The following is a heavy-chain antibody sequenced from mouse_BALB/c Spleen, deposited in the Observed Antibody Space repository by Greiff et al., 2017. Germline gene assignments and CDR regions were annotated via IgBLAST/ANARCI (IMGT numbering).Heavy chain of an antibody. V-gene: IGHV5-6-5*01. Sequence: EVQGVESGGGLVKPGGSLKLSCAASGFTFSSYAMAWVRQTPEKRLEWVASISSGGSTYYPDSVKGKFTITRDNAKTTLSVQMSSMRSEDKAMYYYARGRAYYDSGYGGDGFAYWGQGTLVTVSA. CDR2: ISSGGST. CDR3: ARGRAYYDSGYGGDGFAY. D-gene: IGHD1-1*01. CDR1: GFTFSSYA. J-gene: IGHJ3*01.